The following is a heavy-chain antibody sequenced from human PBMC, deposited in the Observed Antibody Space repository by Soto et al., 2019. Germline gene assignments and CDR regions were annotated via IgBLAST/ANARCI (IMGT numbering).Heavy chain of an antibody. CDR2: VSASNGKT. D-gene: IGHD3-10*01. V-gene: IGHV1-18*01. J-gene: IGHJ5*02. CDR3: AREAFGVQASWFDP. CDR1: GYIFTTYS. Sequence: QIQLVQSGSEVRMPGASVKVSCKASGYIFTTYSITWVRQAPGQGLEWMGWVSASNGKTNYAQKFEDRVTMTTDTSTTTAYMGLRSLRSDDTAVYYCAREAFGVQASWFDPWGQGTLVTVSS.